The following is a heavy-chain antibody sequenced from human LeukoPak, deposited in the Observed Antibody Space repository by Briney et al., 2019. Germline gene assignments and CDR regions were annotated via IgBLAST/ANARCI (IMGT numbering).Heavy chain of an antibody. J-gene: IGHJ6*03. V-gene: IGHV1-2*02. Sequence: ASVKVSCKASGYTFTGYYMHWVRQAPGQGLEWMGWINPNSGGTNYAQKFQGRVTMTRDTSISTAYMELSRLRSDDTAVYYCAGEGGPDYYYYYMDVWGKGTTVTVSS. D-gene: IGHD2-15*01. CDR1: GYTFTGYY. CDR2: INPNSGGT. CDR3: AGEGGPDYYYYYMDV.